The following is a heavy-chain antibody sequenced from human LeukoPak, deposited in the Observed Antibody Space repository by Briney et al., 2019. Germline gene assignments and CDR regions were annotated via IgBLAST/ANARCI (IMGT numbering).Heavy chain of an antibody. Sequence: GGSLRLSCAASGLIVSRTYMSWVRQAPGKGLEWVSIIYSGGNTYYAVSVKGRFTISRDNSKNTLYLQMNSLRAEDTAVYYCARGTDIVVVPAASRGNYYYYYMDVWGKGTTVTVSS. J-gene: IGHJ6*03. CDR1: GLIVSRTY. D-gene: IGHD2-2*01. V-gene: IGHV3-53*01. CDR3: ARGTDIVVVPAASRGNYYYYYMDV. CDR2: IYSGGNT.